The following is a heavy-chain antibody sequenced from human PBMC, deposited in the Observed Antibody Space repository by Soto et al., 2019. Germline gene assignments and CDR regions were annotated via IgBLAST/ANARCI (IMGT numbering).Heavy chain of an antibody. D-gene: IGHD2-21*02. CDR3: ASSEVTAILDY. V-gene: IGHV4-61*01. Sequence: LSLTCTVSGGSVSSGSYYWSWIRQPPGKGLEWIGYIYYSGSTNYNPSLKSRVTISVDTSKNQFSLKLSSVTAADTAVYYCASSEVTAILDYWGQGTLVTVSS. J-gene: IGHJ4*02. CDR1: GGSVSSGSYY. CDR2: IYYSGST.